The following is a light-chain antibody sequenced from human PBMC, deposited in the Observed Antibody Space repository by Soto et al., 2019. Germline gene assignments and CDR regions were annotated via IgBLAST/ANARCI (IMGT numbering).Light chain of an antibody. Sequence: DIQLTQSPSSLSASVGDSVTITCRASRTISSYLHWYQQKSGKAPKLLIYGVSSLESGVPPRFNGRGSGTNFTLNIIPLQPEDSGIYYCQQTYSTPPLTFGGGTRLEIK. CDR2: GVS. CDR1: RTISSY. J-gene: IGKJ4*01. CDR3: QQTYSTPPLT. V-gene: IGKV1-39*01.